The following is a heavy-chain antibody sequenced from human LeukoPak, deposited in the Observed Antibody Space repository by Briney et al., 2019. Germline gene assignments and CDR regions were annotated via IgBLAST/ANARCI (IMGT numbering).Heavy chain of an antibody. Sequence: GASVKVSCKASGYTLFNYGFSWVRQAPGQGLEWMGWISAYNGKTNYAQKFQGRVTMTTDTPTSTAYMDLRSLRSDDTAVYYCATDGVVGFIHHWGQGTLVTVSS. CDR3: ATDGVVGFIHH. D-gene: IGHD1-26*01. CDR1: GYTLFNYG. CDR2: ISAYNGKT. V-gene: IGHV1-18*01. J-gene: IGHJ1*01.